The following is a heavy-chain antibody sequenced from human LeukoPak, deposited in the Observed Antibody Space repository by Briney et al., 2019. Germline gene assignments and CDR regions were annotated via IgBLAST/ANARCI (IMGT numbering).Heavy chain of an antibody. J-gene: IGHJ4*02. D-gene: IGHD3-10*01. CDR2: ISGSGGST. V-gene: IGHV3-23*01. Sequence: GGSLRLSCAASGFTFSSYAMSWVRQAPGKGLEWVSAISGSGGSTYYADSVKGRFTISRDNSKNTLYLQMNSLRAEDTAVYYCAKCYDYYGSGSYGDYWGREPWSPSPQ. CDR1: GFTFSSYA. CDR3: AKCYDYYGSGSYGDY.